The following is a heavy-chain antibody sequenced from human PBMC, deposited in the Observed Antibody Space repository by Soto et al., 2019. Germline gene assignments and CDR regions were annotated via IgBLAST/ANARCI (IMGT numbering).Heavy chain of an antibody. Sequence: SETLSLTCTVSGGSINRSSYYWIWVRQPPGKGLEWIANIYYSGSTYNNPSLKSRVTVSVDTSKNQFSLKLSSVTAADTAVYYCARQDFYYNSSSYSTFASWGQGTLVTVSS. CDR1: GGSINRSSYY. V-gene: IGHV4-39*01. J-gene: IGHJ4*02. CDR3: ARQDFYYNSSSYSTFAS. D-gene: IGHD3-22*01. CDR2: IYYSGST.